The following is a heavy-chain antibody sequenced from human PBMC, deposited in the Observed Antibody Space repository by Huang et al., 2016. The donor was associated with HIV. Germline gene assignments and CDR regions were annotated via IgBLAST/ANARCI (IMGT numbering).Heavy chain of an antibody. V-gene: IGHV5-51*01. J-gene: IGHJ4*02. CDR3: ARQVDGFRSHFDF. Sequence: EVLLVQSGAELKEPGESLKISCKASGYGFSSYWIGWVRPKPGKGLGWMGLIYPRDAETKYGPSCDGQVTISADKSTRTAYLQWESLKAPDTAIYFCARQVDGFRSHFDFWGQGTLVSVSS. D-gene: IGHD5-18*01. CDR2: IYPRDAET. CDR1: GYGFSSYW.